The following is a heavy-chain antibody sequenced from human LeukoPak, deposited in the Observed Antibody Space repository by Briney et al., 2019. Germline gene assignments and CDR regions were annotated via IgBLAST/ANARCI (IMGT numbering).Heavy chain of an antibody. V-gene: IGHV4-61*01. D-gene: IGHD3-10*01. CDR2: IYHSGTT. J-gene: IGHJ4*02. CDR3: ARKENVYYYFDY. CDR1: GGSVSSGSYY. Sequence: SETLSLTCTVSGGSVSSGSYYWSWIRQPPGKGLEWIGYIYHSGTTYYNPSLQSRVTMSVDTSKNQFSLKLSSVTAVDTAVYYCARKENVYYYFDYWGQGTLVTVSS.